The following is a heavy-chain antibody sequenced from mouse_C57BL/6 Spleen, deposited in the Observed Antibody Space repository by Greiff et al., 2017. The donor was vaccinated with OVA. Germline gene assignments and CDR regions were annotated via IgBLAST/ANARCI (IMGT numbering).Heavy chain of an antibody. J-gene: IGHJ4*01. Sequence: EVQRVESGGGLVKPGGSLKLSCAASGFTFSDYGMHWVRQAPEKGLEWVAYISSGSSTLYYADTVKGRFTISRDNAKNTLFLQMTSLRSEDTAMYYCATEDYYAMDYWGQGTSVTVSS. CDR1: GFTFSDYG. V-gene: IGHV5-17*01. CDR3: ATEDYYAMDY. CDR2: ISSGSSTL.